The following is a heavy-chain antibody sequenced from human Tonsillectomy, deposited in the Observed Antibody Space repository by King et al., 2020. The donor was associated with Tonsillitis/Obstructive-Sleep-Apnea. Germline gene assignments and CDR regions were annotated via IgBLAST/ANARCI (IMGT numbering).Heavy chain of an antibody. J-gene: IGHJ6*03. CDR1: GFIFNNYT. D-gene: IGHD3-3*01. V-gene: IGHV3-30*04. Sequence: QLVQSGGRVVQPGRSLRLSCAASGFIFNNYTIHWVRQAPGKGPEWVAVISYDGSNKYYADSVKGRFTISRDSSKNTLYLQMHSLRPEDTAVYYCARDTNADFWSGPYYLDVWGKGTTVSVSS. CDR3: ARDTNADFWSGPYYLDV. CDR2: ISYDGSNK.